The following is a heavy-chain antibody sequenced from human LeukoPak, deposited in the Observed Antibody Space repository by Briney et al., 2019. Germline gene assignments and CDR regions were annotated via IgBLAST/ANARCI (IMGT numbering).Heavy chain of an antibody. CDR3: ASGSAGEVDY. CDR1: GGSISSGDYY. J-gene: IGHJ4*02. D-gene: IGHD6-13*01. Sequence: PTQTLSLTCTVSGGSISSGDYYWSWIRPPPGQGLVWIGYIYHSGSTYYNPSLKSRVTISVHTSQNQFSLKPSSVTAADTAVYYCASGSAGEVDYWGQGTLVTVSS. V-gene: IGHV4-30-4*08. CDR2: IYHSGST.